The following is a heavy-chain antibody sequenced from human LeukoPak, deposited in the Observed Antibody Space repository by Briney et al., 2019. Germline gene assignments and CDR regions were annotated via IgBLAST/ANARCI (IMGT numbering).Heavy chain of an antibody. CDR1: GFTLSSDG. D-gene: IGHD2-15*01. J-gene: IGHJ4*02. Sequence: PGGALRLSCAAPGFTLSSDGMHSGRQAPGEGLGWVAFIRYVGSNKYYADSVKGRFNISRDNSKNTLYLQMNSLRAEDTAVYYCAKDRGRYCSGGSCYTTHYFDYWGQGTLVTVSS. V-gene: IGHV3-30*02. CDR3: AKDRGRYCSGGSCYTTHYFDY. CDR2: IRYVGSNK.